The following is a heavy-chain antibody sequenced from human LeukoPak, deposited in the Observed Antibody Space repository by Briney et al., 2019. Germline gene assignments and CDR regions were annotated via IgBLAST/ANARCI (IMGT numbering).Heavy chain of an antibody. V-gene: IGHV4-34*01. CDR3: AKYYCSGGGCYSLADH. D-gene: IGHD2-15*01. Sequence: PSETLSLTCAIYGASFSDYYWSWIRQPPGKGLEWIGEINHSRSTNYSPSLKSRVTISVDMSKNQFSLKLTSVTAADTAVYYCAKYYCSGGGCYSLADHWGLGNLVTVSS. J-gene: IGHJ4*02. CDR1: GASFSDYY. CDR2: INHSRST.